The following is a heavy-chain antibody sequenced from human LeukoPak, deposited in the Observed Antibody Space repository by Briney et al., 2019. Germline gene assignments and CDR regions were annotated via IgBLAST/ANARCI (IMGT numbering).Heavy chain of an antibody. V-gene: IGHV5-51*01. CDR3: ARLSWDQYFFDY. D-gene: IGHD6-13*01. CDR2: IFPGDPDR. J-gene: IGHJ4*02. Sequence: GGSLKIPCRGSGYTFNNYWIGWVRQMPGKGLEGMAIIFPGDPDRRYSPSFQGQVTISADRSIRTAYLRWSSLKASDTAIYYCARLSWDQYFFDYWGQGTLVTVSS. CDR1: GYTFNNYW.